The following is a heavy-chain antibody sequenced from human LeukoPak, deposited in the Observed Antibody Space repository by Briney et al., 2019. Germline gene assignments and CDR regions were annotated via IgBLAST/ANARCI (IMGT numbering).Heavy chain of an antibody. CDR1: GYTFTSYY. V-gene: IGHV1-46*01. CDR2: INPSGGST. CDR3: ARDRRGYSSSWPFDY. D-gene: IGHD6-13*01. Sequence: ASAKDSCKASGYTFTSYYMHWVRHAPGQGLEWMGIINPSGGSTSYAQKFQGRVTMTRDTSTSTVYMELSSLRSEDTAVYYCARDRRGYSSSWPFDYWGQGTLVTVSS. J-gene: IGHJ4*02.